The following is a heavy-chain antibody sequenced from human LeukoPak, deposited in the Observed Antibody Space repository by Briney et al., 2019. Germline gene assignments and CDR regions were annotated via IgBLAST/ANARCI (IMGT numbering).Heavy chain of an antibody. CDR2: VSGSGGST. J-gene: IGHJ4*02. Sequence: GGSLRLSCAASGFTFSNYAMSWVRQAPGKGLEWVSAVSGSGGSTDYADSVKGRFTISRDNSKNTLYLQMNSLRAEDTAVYYCAKETYDIPYYWGQGTLVTVSS. V-gene: IGHV3-23*01. D-gene: IGHD3-9*01. CDR1: GFTFSNYA. CDR3: AKETYDIPYY.